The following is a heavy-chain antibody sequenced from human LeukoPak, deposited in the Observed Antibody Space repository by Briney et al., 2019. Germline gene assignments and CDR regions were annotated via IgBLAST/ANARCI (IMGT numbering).Heavy chain of an antibody. Sequence: SGALSLSCAVSGGSFSGYHCSWVRQTPGKGLEWIGQIRQSVDASYNPSLKGRVTISVDTAKNQFSLKLSTMTAADTAMYYCAGSYGGTGGGTSDIWGQGTMVTVSS. J-gene: IGHJ3*02. CDR2: IRQSVDA. V-gene: IGHV4-34*01. CDR3: AGSYGGTGGGTSDI. D-gene: IGHD4-23*01. CDR1: GGSFSGYH.